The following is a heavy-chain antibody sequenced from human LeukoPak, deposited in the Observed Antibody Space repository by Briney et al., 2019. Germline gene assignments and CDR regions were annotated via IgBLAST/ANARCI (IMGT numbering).Heavy chain of an antibody. CDR2: INPNSGGT. J-gene: IGHJ5*02. D-gene: IGHD6-13*01. CDR3: AREGSSSWYSNFDWFDP. V-gene: IGHV1-2*02. CDR1: GYTFTGYY. Sequence: ASVKVSCKASGYTFTGYYMHWMRQAPGQGLEWMGWINPNSGGTNYAQKFQGRVTMTRDTSISTAYMELSRLRSDDTAVYYCAREGSSSWYSNFDWFDPWGQGTLVTVSS.